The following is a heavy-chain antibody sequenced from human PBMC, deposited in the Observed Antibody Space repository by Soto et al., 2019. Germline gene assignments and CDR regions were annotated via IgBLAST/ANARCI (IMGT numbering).Heavy chain of an antibody. J-gene: IGHJ5*02. Sequence: SETLSLTCTVSGGSISSSSYYWGWIRQPPGKGLEWIGSIYYSGSTYYNPSLKSRVTISVDTSKNQFSLKLSSVTAADTAVYYCARFTIAGSGWYSNWFDPWGQGTLVTVSS. V-gene: IGHV4-39*01. CDR1: GGSISSSSYY. CDR2: IYYSGST. D-gene: IGHD6-19*01. CDR3: ARFTIAGSGWYSNWFDP.